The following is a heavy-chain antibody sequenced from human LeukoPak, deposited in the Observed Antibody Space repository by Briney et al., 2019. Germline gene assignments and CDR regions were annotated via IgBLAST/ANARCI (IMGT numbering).Heavy chain of an antibody. D-gene: IGHD3-10*01. V-gene: IGHV1-69*13. CDR1: GGTFISYA. J-gene: IGHJ6*02. Sequence: SVKVSCKASGGTFISYAISWVRQAPGQGLEWMGGIIPIFGTANYAQKFQGRVTITADESTSTAYMELSSLRSEDTAVYYCARDYYGSGSYLGYYYGTNVWGQGTTVTVSS. CDR3: ARDYYGSGSYLGYYYGTNV. CDR2: IIPIFGTA.